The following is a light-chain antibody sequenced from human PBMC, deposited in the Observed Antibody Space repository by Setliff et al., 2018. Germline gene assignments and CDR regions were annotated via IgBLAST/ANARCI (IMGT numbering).Light chain of an antibody. J-gene: IGLJ1*01. CDR3: ISYAGSNNYV. CDR1: SSDVGGYKY. CDR2: EAT. Sequence: QSALAQPPSASGSPGQSVTISCTGTSSDVGGYKYASWFQQHPGKAPKLMIYEATKRPSGVPDRFSGSKSGNTASLTVSGLQAEDEADYYCISYAGSNNYVFGTGTKVTVL. V-gene: IGLV2-8*01.